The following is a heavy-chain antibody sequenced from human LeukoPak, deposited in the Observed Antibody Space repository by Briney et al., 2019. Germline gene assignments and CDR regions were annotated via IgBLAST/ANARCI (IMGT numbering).Heavy chain of an antibody. V-gene: IGHV5-51*01. D-gene: IGHD3-22*01. Sequence: GESLKISCKGSGYSFTSYWIGWVRQMPGKGLEWMGIIYPGDSDTRYSPSFQGQVTISVDKSISTAYLQWSSLKASDTAMYYCAWPSIYYYDLDAFDIWGQGTMVTVSS. CDR2: IYPGDSDT. CDR1: GYSFTSYW. CDR3: AWPSIYYYDLDAFDI. J-gene: IGHJ3*02.